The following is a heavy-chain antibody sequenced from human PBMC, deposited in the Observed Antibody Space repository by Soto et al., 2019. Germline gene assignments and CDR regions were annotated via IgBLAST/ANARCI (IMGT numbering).Heavy chain of an antibody. J-gene: IGHJ4*02. D-gene: IGHD3-10*01. CDR3: ARGGLGSYLLDS. CDR2: IKGDEYTM. CDR1: GFSFSSYW. V-gene: IGHV3-74*01. Sequence: EVQLVESGGGLVQPGRSLRLSCAASGFSFSSYWIHWVRQPPGKGLEWVSRIKGDEYTMDYADSVRGRFTISRDNAKNTVYQQMNSLRVEETAVYYCARGGLGSYLLDSWGQGTLVTVSS.